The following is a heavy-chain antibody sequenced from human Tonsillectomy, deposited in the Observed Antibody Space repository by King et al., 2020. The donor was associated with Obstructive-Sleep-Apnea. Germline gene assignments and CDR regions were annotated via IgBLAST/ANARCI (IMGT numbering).Heavy chain of an antibody. CDR3: ARGSEYKSGYPFFDY. D-gene: IGHD3-9*01. CDR1: GDSISSHNW. CDR2: IYHSGSP. V-gene: IGHV4-4*02. Sequence: LQLQESGPGLVKPSGTLSLTCDVSGDSISSHNWWSWVRQSPGKGLEWIGEIYHSGSPDCNASLKSRVTISVDKSENQFSLKVTSVTAADTAVYYCARGSEYKSGYPFFDYWGQGTLVTVSS. J-gene: IGHJ4*02.